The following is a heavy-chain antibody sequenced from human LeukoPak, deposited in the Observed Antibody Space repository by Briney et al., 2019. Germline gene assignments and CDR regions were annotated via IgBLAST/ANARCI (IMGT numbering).Heavy chain of an antibody. D-gene: IGHD3-10*01. Sequence: GGSLRLSCAASGLTFSSYSMNWVRQAPGQGLEWVSSIISSSSYIYYADSVKGRFTISRDNAKNSLYLQMNSLRAEDTAVYYCARDEGLGLWFGETPYYYGMDVWGQGTTVTVSS. CDR3: ARDEGLGLWFGETPYYYGMDV. CDR2: IISSSSYI. J-gene: IGHJ6*02. V-gene: IGHV3-21*01. CDR1: GLTFSSYS.